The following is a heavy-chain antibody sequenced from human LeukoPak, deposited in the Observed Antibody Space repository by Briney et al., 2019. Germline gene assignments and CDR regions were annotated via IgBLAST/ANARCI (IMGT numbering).Heavy chain of an antibody. V-gene: IGHV1-8*01. CDR2: MNPNSGNT. CDR3: ARVRYYYGSGSYYPY. Sequence: ASVKVSCKASGYTFTSYDINWVRQATGQGLEWMGWMNPNSGNTGYAQKFQGRVTMTRNTSISTAYRELSSLRSEDTAVYYCARVRYYYGSGSYYPYWGQGTLVTVSS. D-gene: IGHD3-10*01. J-gene: IGHJ4*02. CDR1: GYTFTSYD.